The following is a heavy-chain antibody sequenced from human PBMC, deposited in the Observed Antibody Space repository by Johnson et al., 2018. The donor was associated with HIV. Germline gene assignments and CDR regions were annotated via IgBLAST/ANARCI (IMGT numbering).Heavy chain of an antibody. V-gene: IGHV3-25*05. Sequence: VQLVESGGGLAKPAWSPRLSCAASQFTFSFYYMNCVRQAPGNGLELVGQVNPNGGTTYLIDSGKDRFNISRDNAKNTLHLQMNSLKTEDMAVYYCAREVYSNFDFDAFDIWGQGTMVTVSS. J-gene: IGHJ3*02. CDR3: AREVYSNFDFDAFDI. CDR1: QFTFSFYY. CDR2: VNPNGGTT. D-gene: IGHD6-13*01.